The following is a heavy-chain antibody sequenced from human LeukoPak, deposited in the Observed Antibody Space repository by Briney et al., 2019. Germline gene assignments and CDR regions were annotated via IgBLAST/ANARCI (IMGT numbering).Heavy chain of an antibody. CDR3: ARANILTGYYYYYYYYMDV. V-gene: IGHV3-21*04. D-gene: IGHD3-9*01. CDR2: ISSSSSYI. J-gene: IGHJ6*03. Sequence: PGGSLRLSCAASGSTFSSYSMNWVRQAPGKGLEWVSSISSSSSYIYYADSVKGRFTISRDNAKNSLYLQMNSLRAEDTALYYRARANILTGYYYYYYYYMDVWGKGTTVTVSS. CDR1: GSTFSSYS.